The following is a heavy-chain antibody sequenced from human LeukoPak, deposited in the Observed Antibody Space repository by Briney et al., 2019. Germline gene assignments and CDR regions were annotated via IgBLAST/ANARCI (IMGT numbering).Heavy chain of an antibody. V-gene: IGHV3-23*01. CDR2: ISGSGGST. J-gene: IGHJ4*02. CDR3: AQDLSYIGLDN. Sequence: GGSLRLSCAASGFTFSSYGMSWVRQAPGKGLEWVSAISGSGGSTYYADSVKGRFTISRDNSKNTLYLQMNNLRAEDTAVYYCAQDLSYIGLDNWGQGTLVTVSS. CDR1: GFTFSSYG. D-gene: IGHD2-15*01.